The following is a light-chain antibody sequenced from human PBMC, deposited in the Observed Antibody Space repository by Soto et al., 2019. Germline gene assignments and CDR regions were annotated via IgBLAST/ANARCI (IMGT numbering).Light chain of an antibody. J-gene: IGLJ1*01. CDR3: QSYDSSLSGDV. Sequence: QTVVTQSPSVSGAPGQRVTISCTGSSSNIGAGYDVHWYQQLPGTAPKLLIFANINRPSGVPDRFSGSKSGTSASLAITGLRAEDEADYYCQSYDSSLSGDVFGTGTKLTVL. CDR1: SSNIGAGYD. V-gene: IGLV1-40*01. CDR2: ANI.